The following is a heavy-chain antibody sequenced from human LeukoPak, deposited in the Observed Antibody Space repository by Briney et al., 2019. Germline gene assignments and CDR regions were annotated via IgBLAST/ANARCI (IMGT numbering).Heavy chain of an antibody. J-gene: IGHJ5*02. CDR3: VRSDWFDP. CDR2: ISYDGSNK. V-gene: IGHV3-30-3*01. Sequence: GGSLRLSCAASGFTFSSYAMHWVRQAPGKGLEWVAVISYDGSNKYYADPVKGRFTISRDDSKNTLYLQMNSLRAEDTAVYYCVRSDWFDPWGQGTLVTVSS. CDR1: GFTFSSYA.